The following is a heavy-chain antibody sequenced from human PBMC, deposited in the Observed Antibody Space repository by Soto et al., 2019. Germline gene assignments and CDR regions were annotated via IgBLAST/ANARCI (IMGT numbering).Heavy chain of an antibody. D-gene: IGHD2-15*01. CDR2: IRNKAYGETT. V-gene: IGHV3-49*03. J-gene: IGHJ4*01. Sequence: PGGSLRLSCRTSGFTFDDYPMTWFRQAPGKGLEWVSYIRNKAYGETTEYAASVNGRFVVSRDDSTSILYLQMNSLGTDDTGVYFCASAERTSATAFDTRGQRTMLPVSS. CDR1: GFTFDDYP. CDR3: ASAERTSATAFDT.